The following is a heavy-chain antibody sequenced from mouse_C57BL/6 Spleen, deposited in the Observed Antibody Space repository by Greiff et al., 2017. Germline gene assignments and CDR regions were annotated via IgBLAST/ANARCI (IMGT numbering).Heavy chain of an antibody. Sequence: VQLKESGPELVKPGASVKISCKASGYSFTDYNMNWVKQSNGKSLEWIGVINPNYGTTSYNQKFKGKATLTVDQSSSTAYMQLNSLTSEDSAVYYCAGYYSKGEAWFAYWGQGTLVTVSA. J-gene: IGHJ3*01. CDR3: AGYYSKGEAWFAY. CDR1: GYSFTDYN. V-gene: IGHV1-39*01. CDR2: INPNYGTT. D-gene: IGHD2-5*01.